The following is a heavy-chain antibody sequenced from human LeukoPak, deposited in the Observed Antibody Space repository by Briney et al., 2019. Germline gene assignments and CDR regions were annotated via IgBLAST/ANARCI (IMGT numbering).Heavy chain of an antibody. CDR2: ISAYNGNT. Sequence: ASVKVSCKASGYTFTSYGISWVRQATGQGLEWMGWISAYNGNTNYAQKLQGRVTMTTDTSTSTAYMELRSLRSDDTAVYYCARDLSRRDGYRGGPTKDYWGQGTLVTVSS. CDR3: ARDLSRRDGYRGGPTKDY. D-gene: IGHD5-24*01. V-gene: IGHV1-18*01. J-gene: IGHJ4*02. CDR1: GYTFTSYG.